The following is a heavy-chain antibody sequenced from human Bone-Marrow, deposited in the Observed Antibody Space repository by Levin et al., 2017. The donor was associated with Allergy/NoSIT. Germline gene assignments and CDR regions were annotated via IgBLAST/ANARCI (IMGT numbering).Heavy chain of an antibody. D-gene: IGHD1-14*01. Sequence: SQTLSLTCAISGDSVSSTIATWNWIRQSPSRGLEWLGRTYYRSKWLFDYAVPVKGRITVTPDTSKNQFSLQLNSVTPEDTAVYYCARDGPAISVFDFWGQGTLVTVSS. CDR1: GDSVSSTIAT. CDR2: TYYRSKWLF. J-gene: IGHJ4*02. V-gene: IGHV6-1*01. CDR3: ARDGPAISVFDF.